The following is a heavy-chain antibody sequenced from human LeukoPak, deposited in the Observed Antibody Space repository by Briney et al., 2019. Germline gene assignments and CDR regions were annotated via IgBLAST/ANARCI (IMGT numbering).Heavy chain of an antibody. CDR3: ARQGAGFWYFDL. J-gene: IGHJ2*01. V-gene: IGHV4-59*08. D-gene: IGHD4/OR15-4a*01. CDR1: GGSISSYY. CDR2: IYYSGST. Sequence: PSETLSLTYTVSGGSISSYYWSWIRQPPGQGLEGSGYIYYSGSTNYNPSLKSRVTISVDTSNTQFSLKLSSVSAADTAVYYCARQGAGFWYFDLWGRGTLVTVSS.